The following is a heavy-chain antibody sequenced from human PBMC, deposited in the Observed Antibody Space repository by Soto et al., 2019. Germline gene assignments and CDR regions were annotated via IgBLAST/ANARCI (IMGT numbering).Heavy chain of an antibody. CDR1: GGTFSSYA. Sequence: QVQLVQSGAEVKKPGSSVKVSCKASGGTFSSYAISWVRQAPGQGLEWMGGIIPIFGTANYAQKFQGRVTITADEYTSTAYMELSSLRSEDTAVYYCARGPGRYDYVWGGGDYWGQGTLVTVSS. CDR3: ARGPGRYDYVWGGGDY. J-gene: IGHJ4*02. CDR2: IIPIFGTA. V-gene: IGHV1-69*01. D-gene: IGHD3-16*01.